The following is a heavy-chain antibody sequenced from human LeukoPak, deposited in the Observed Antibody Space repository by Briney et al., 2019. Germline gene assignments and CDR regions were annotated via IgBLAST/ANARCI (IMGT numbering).Heavy chain of an antibody. CDR3: ARAESVVPAAMDWFDP. Sequence: ASVKVSCKASGYTFTGYYMLWVRQAPGQGREWMGWINPNSGGTNYAQKFQGRVTMTRDTPISTAYMELSRLRSDDTAVYYCARAESVVPAAMDWFDPWGQGTLVTVSS. CDR2: INPNSGGT. D-gene: IGHD2-2*01. V-gene: IGHV1-2*02. J-gene: IGHJ5*02. CDR1: GYTFTGYY.